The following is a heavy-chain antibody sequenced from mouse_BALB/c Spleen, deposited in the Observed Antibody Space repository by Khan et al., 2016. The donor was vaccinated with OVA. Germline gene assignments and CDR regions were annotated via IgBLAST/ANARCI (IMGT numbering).Heavy chain of an antibody. Sequence: LVESGPELKKPGETVKISCKASGYTFTNYGMNWAKQAPGKGLKWMGWINTYTGEPTYADDFKGRFVFSLETSASTAYLQISNLKNEDMTTYFCARISSYWYSDVWGAGTTVTVSS. J-gene: IGHJ1*01. D-gene: IGHD6-2*01. V-gene: IGHV9-1*02. CDR1: GYTFTNYG. CDR3: ARISSYWYSDV. CDR2: INTYTGEP.